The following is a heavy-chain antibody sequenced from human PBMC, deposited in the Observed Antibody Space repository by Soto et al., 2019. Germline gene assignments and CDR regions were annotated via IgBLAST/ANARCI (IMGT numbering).Heavy chain of an antibody. CDR2: IYHSGSP. CDR3: ARVPSP. J-gene: IGHJ5*02. Sequence: SENLSLTCAVSGGSIRSGGYSWSWIRQPPGKGLELIGYIYHSGSPYYNPSLKSRVTISVDRSKNQFSLKLSSVTAADTAVYYCARVPSPWGQGTLVTVAS. V-gene: IGHV4-30-2*01. CDR1: GGSIRSGGYS.